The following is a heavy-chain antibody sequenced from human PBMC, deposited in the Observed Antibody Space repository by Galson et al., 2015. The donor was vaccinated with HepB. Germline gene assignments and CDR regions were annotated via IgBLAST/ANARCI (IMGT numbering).Heavy chain of an antibody. Sequence: SLRLSCAASGFTFGSYWMHWVRQAPGKGLEWVSGISRDGSSTRYADSVKGRFTISRDNAKNTLYLQMSSLRAEDTAVYYCAKEAYGSGNYYFDYWGQGTLVTVSS. J-gene: IGHJ4*02. D-gene: IGHD3-10*01. CDR2: ISRDGSST. V-gene: IGHV3-74*01. CDR3: AKEAYGSGNYYFDY. CDR1: GFTFGSYW.